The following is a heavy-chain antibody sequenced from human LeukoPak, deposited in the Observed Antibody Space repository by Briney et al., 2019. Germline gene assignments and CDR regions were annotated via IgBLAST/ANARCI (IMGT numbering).Heavy chain of an antibody. CDR1: GGSISSDNYF. CDR3: ARHGRYCSSTSCYAFDC. V-gene: IGHV4-39*01. Sequence: PSETLSLTCIVSGGSISSDNYFWGWIRQPPGKGLEWIGSMFYSGSTYYNPSLKRRVTISVDTSKNQFSLKVSYVTAADTAVYYCARHGRYCSSTSCYAFDCWGQGTLVTVSS. D-gene: IGHD2-2*01. CDR2: MFYSGST. J-gene: IGHJ4*02.